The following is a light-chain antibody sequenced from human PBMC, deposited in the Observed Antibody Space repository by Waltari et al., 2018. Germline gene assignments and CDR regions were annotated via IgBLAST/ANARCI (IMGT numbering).Light chain of an antibody. CDR2: DVS. J-gene: IGLJ1*01. CDR1: SSDIGIYNY. CDR3: TSFPSDSTPVV. V-gene: IGLV2-14*03. Sequence: QSALTQPASVSGSLGQSITMSCTGTSSDIGIYNYVSWYPQHPGKAPKLLTYDVSNRPSGVPNRFAGSKSGNTASLTISRLQSEDEADYYCTSFPSDSTPVVFGTGTRVTV.